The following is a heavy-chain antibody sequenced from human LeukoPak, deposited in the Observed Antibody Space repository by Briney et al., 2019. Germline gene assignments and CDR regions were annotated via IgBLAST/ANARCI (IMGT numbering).Heavy chain of an antibody. D-gene: IGHD3-3*01. CDR1: GYTFTSYD. V-gene: IGHV1-8*01. Sequence: ASVKVSCKASGYTFTSYDINWVRQATGQGLEWMGWMNPNSGNTGYAQKFQGRVTMTRNTSISTAYMELSSLRSEDTAVYYCARVPRFRYYYYYMDVWGKGTTVTVSS. J-gene: IGHJ6*03. CDR2: MNPNSGNT. CDR3: ARVPRFRYYYYYMDV.